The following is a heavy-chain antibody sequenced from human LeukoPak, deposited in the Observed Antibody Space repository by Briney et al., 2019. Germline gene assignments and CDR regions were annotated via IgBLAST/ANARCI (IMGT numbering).Heavy chain of an antibody. J-gene: IGHJ4*02. Sequence: GVLRLSCAASGFTVSSNYMTWVRQAPGKGLELVANIKQDRSEKYYVDSVKGRFTISRDNAKNSLYLQMNSLRAEDTAVYYCARLREIPVFGVVTKSTSYFDYWGQGTLVTVSS. V-gene: IGHV3-7*01. CDR1: GFTVSSNY. D-gene: IGHD3-3*01. CDR3: ARLREIPVFGVVTKSTSYFDY. CDR2: IKQDRSEK.